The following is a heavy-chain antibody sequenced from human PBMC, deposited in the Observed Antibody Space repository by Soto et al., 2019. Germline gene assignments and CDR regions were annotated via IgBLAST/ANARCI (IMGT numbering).Heavy chain of an antibody. V-gene: IGHV4-30-4*01. D-gene: IGHD3-10*01. CDR1: GGSISSGDYY. J-gene: IGHJ4*02. CDR3: AREEGLDRSYYYGSGSIFGPIDY. CDR2: IYYSGST. Sequence: PSETLSLTCTVSGGSISSGDYYWSWIRQPPGKDLEWIGYIYYSGSTYYNPSLKSRVTISVDTSKNQFSLKLSSVPAADTAVYYCAREEGLDRSYYYGSGSIFGPIDYWGQGTLVTVSS.